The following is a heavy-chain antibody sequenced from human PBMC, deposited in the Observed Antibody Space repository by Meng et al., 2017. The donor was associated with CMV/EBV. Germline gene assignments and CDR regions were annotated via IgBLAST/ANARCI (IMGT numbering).Heavy chain of an antibody. CDR3: AKPPSAYWRGGFDI. V-gene: IGHV3-23*01. D-gene: IGHD2-15*01. CDR2: ISGSGGST. Sequence: GESLKISCAASGFTFRSYAMIWVRQAPGRGLEWVSAISGSGGSTYYIDSVKGRFTTSRDNSKNTLYLQMNSLSAEDTAVYYWAKPPSAYWRGGFDIWGQGTMVTVSS. J-gene: IGHJ3*02. CDR1: GFTFRSYA.